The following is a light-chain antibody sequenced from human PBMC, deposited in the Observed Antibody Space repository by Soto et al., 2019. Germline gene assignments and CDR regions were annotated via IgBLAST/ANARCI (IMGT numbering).Light chain of an antibody. V-gene: IGKV2-28*01. Sequence: DIVMTQSPLSLPVTPGEPASISCRSSQSLLHSNGYNYLDWYLQKPGQSPQLLIYLGSNRASGVPDRFSGRGSGTDFTLKISRVEAEDVGVYYCMQALQPSYTFGQGTKLEIK. CDR1: QSLLHSNGYNY. CDR3: MQALQPSYT. J-gene: IGKJ2*01. CDR2: LGS.